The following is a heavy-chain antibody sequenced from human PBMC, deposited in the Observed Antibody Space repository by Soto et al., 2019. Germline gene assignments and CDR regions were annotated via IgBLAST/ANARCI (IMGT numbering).Heavy chain of an antibody. J-gene: IGHJ3*02. CDR2: IYYSGST. Sequence: QVQLQESGPGLVKPSQTLSLTCTVSGGSISSGGYYWSWIRQHPGKGLEWIGYIYYSGSTYYNPSLKSRVTLSVDTSKNQFSLKLSSVTAADTAVYYCASSGITVTTITDAFDIWGQGTMVTVSS. CDR1: GGSISSGGYY. V-gene: IGHV4-31*03. D-gene: IGHD4-17*01. CDR3: ASSGITVTTITDAFDI.